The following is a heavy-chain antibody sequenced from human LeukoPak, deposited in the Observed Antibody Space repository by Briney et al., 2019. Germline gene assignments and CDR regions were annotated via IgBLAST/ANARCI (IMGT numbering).Heavy chain of an antibody. V-gene: IGHV4-39*07. D-gene: IGHD3-10*01. CDR1: GGSISSSSYY. CDR2: IYYSGST. CDR3: ARSSYGSGSYWYYYYYMDV. Sequence: PSETLSLTCTVSGGSISSSSYYWGWIRQPPGKGLEWTGSIYYSGSTYYNPSLKSRVTISVDTSKNQFSLKLSSVTAADTAVYYCARSSYGSGSYWYYYYYMDVWGKGTTVTVSS. J-gene: IGHJ6*03.